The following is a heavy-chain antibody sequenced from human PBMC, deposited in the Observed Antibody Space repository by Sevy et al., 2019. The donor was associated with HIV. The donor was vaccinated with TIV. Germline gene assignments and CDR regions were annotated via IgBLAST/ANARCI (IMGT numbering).Heavy chain of an antibody. CDR1: GFTFSSYD. D-gene: IGHD4-17*01. J-gene: IGHJ6*02. V-gene: IGHV3-13*01. Sequence: GSLRLSCAASGFTFSSYDMHWVRQATGKGLEWVSAIGTAGDTYYPGSVKGRFTISRENAKNSLYLQMNSLRAGDTAVYYCARAGGVTTSGYYYYYGMDVWGQGTTVTVSS. CDR3: ARAGGVTTSGYYYYYGMDV. CDR2: IGTAGDT.